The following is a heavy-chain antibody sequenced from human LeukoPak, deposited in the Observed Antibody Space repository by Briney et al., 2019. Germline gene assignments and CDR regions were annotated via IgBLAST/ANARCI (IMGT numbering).Heavy chain of an antibody. Sequence: PGGSLRLSCAASGITFISYGMTWLRQGPGKGPEWVSSISGGGGTTYYADSVKGRFTISRDNSKNTLHLQMNSLRAEDTAVYYCAKGGFGNWFDPWGQGTLVTVSS. D-gene: IGHD3-10*01. CDR2: ISGGGGTT. J-gene: IGHJ5*02. CDR1: GITFISYG. V-gene: IGHV3-23*01. CDR3: AKGGFGNWFDP.